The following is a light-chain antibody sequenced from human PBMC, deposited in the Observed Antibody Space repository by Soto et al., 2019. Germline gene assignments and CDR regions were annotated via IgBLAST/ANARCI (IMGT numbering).Light chain of an antibody. CDR2: GAS. CDR1: QSVSSN. V-gene: IGKV3-15*01. CDR3: QQYDTYSWT. Sequence: VVMTQSSATLSVSPGERATLSCRASQSVSSNLAWYQQKPGQAPRLLIYGASRRATGFPARFSGSGSGTDFTLTISSLQPDDFATFYCQQYDTYSWTFGQGTKVDI. J-gene: IGKJ1*01.